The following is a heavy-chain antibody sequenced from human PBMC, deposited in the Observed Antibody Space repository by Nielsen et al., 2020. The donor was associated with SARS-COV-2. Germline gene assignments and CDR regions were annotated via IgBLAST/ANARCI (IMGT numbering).Heavy chain of an antibody. CDR2: IRNRGGRT. J-gene: IGHJ4*02. CDR1: GFTISSYG. Sequence: GGSLRLSCAASGFTISSYGMSWVRQVSGKGLEWLSEIRNRGGRTRYADSVKGRFTISRDSSKNTLYLQMNSLRVDDTAVYYCARYRAQGFMGFDYWGQGSLVTVSS. D-gene: IGHD3-16*01. CDR3: ARYRAQGFMGFDY. V-gene: IGHV3-23*01.